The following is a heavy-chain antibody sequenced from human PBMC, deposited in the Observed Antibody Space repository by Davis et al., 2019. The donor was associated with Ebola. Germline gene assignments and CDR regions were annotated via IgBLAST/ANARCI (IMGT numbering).Heavy chain of an antibody. CDR3: GRPDRSIRTTPGF. V-gene: IGHV3-48*01. CDR2: ISGSTSHI. D-gene: IGHD1/OR15-1a*01. CDR1: GFTFSSYI. J-gene: IGHJ4*02. Sequence: GESLKISCAASGFTFSSYIMNWVRQAPGKGLEWVAYISGSTSHIYYADSVKGRFTISRDNAKKALYLQMNSLRAEDSAVYYCGRPDRSIRTTPGFWGQGTLVAVSS.